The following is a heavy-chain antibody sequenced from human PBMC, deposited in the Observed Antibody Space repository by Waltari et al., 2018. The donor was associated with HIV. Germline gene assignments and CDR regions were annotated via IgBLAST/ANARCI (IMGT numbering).Heavy chain of an antibody. CDR2: ISYDETNE. D-gene: IGHD3-10*01. CDR1: GFSFRNYA. CDR3: VVSSFDY. V-gene: IGHV3-30*03. J-gene: IGHJ4*02. Sequence: QVQLVASGGGVAQPGRSLSLSCAASGFSFRNYAMHWVRQAPGKGLEWLTLISYDETNEYYTDSVRGRFTISRDNSKNMLYLQMNNLRPEDTAIYYCVVSSFDYWGQGTLVTVSS.